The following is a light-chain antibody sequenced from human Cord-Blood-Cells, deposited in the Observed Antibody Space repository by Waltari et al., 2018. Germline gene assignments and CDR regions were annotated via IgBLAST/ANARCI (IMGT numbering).Light chain of an antibody. V-gene: IGLV2-8*01. CDR2: EGS. Sequence: QSALTQPPSASGSPGQSVTISCTGTSSDVGGYNYVSWYQQHPGKAPKLMIYEGSKRPAGVPGRFSGSKSGNTASLTVSGLQAEDEADYYGSSYAGSNNVVFGGGTKLTVL. CDR1: SSDVGGYNY. J-gene: IGLJ2*01. CDR3: SSYAGSNNVV.